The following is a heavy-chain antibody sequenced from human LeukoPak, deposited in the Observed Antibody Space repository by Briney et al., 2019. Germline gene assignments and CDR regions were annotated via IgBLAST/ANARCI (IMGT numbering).Heavy chain of an antibody. D-gene: IGHD3-10*01. CDR2: ISPVSGIT. V-gene: IGHV1-8*01. J-gene: IGHJ4*02. CDR3: ARGNFASGTYYNEDF. Sequence: ASVKVSCKASGYTFTSYDINWVRQATGQGLEWMGWISPVSGITNYAQNFQGRVTMTWHTSISTAYMELSSLRSEDTAVYYCARGNFASGTYYNEDFWGQGTLVTVSS. CDR1: GYTFTSYD.